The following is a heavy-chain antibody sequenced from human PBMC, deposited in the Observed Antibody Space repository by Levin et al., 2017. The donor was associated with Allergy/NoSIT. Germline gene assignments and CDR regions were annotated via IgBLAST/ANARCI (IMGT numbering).Heavy chain of an antibody. Sequence: SPTLSLTCTVSGGSVSSGSYYWSWIRQPPGKGLEWIGYRYYSGSTSYNPSLKSRVTISADTSKNQFSLKLTSVTAADTAVYYCARDRSGSYFDYWGQGTLVTVSS. D-gene: IGHD5-12*01. CDR2: RYYSGST. J-gene: IGHJ4*02. CDR3: ARDRSGSYFDY. CDR1: GGSVSSGSYY. V-gene: IGHV4-61*01.